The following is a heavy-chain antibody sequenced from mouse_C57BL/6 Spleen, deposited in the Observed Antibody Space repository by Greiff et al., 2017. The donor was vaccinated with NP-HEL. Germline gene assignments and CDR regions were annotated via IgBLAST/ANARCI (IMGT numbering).Heavy chain of an antibody. J-gene: IGHJ4*01. CDR2: ISSGSSTI. D-gene: IGHD1-1*01. Sequence: EVKLVESGGGLVKPGGSLKLSCAASGFTFSDYGMHWVRQAPEKGLEWVAYISSGSSTIYYADTVKGRFTISRDNAKNTLCLQMTSLRSEDTAMYYCARTTSCSYYYAMDYWGQGTSVTVSS. V-gene: IGHV5-17*01. CDR3: ARTTSCSYYYAMDY. CDR1: GFTFSDYG.